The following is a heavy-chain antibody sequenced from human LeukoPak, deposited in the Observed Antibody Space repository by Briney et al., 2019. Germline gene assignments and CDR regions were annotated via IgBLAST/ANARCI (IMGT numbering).Heavy chain of an antibody. CDR3: ARHGTSGWE. J-gene: IGHJ4*02. CDR2: IFYSGNT. V-gene: IGHV4-59*08. Sequence: SETLSLTCTVSGGSISNYYWSWIRQPPGKGLEWIGYIFYSGNTNYNPSLKSRVTISVDTSTNQFSLRLSSVTAADTAMYYCARHGTSGWEWGQGTLVSVSS. D-gene: IGHD6-19*01. CDR1: GGSISNYY.